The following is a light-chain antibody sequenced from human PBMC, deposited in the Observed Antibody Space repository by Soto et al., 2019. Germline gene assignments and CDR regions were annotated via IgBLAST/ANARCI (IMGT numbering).Light chain of an antibody. Sequence: QMTQSPSSLSASVGDRVTITCRASQSISTYFNWYHHKPGKAPKVLINGASRLHTGVPSRFCGSGSGTNFTLTVSSLQPEDCATYFCQQKYRVPRTFGQGTKVESK. V-gene: IGKV1-39*01. J-gene: IGKJ1*01. CDR3: QQKYRVPRT. CDR1: QSISTY. CDR2: GAS.